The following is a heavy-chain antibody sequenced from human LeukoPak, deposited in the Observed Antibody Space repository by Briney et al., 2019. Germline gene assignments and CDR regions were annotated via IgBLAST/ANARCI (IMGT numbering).Heavy chain of an antibody. D-gene: IGHD6-13*01. Sequence: ASVRVSCKTSDYTFSSDGFTWVRQAPGKGLEWMGWINVYNGKTDYAQKFQGRVTMTTDTSTNTAYMDLRSLRSDDTAMYYCANRGQQLYDYWGQGTLVTVSS. J-gene: IGHJ4*02. CDR3: ANRGQQLYDY. V-gene: IGHV1-18*01. CDR2: INVYNGKT. CDR1: DYTFSSDG.